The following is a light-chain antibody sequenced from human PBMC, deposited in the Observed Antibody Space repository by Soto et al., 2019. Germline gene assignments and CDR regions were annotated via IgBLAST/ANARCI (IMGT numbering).Light chain of an antibody. CDR2: DVS. CDR3: CSFAGSYTYV. J-gene: IGLJ1*01. V-gene: IGLV2-11*01. Sequence: QSVLTHPRSVSGSPGQSVTISCTGTSSDVGRYDYVSWYQQHPGKAPKLIIYDVSERPSGVPDRFSGSKFGNTASLTISGLQAEDEADYSCCSFAGSYTYVFGTGTKV. CDR1: SSDVGRYDY.